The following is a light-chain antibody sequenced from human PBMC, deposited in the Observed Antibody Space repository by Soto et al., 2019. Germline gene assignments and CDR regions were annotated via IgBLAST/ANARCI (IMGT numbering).Light chain of an antibody. CDR3: QQTYSTPFT. J-gene: IGKJ3*01. V-gene: IGKV1-39*01. CDR1: QSINKY. Sequence: DIQMTQSPSSLSASVGDRVTITCRASQSINKYINWYQQKPGKAPNLLINGASSLQSGVPSRFIGSVSGTEFTLTISNLQPEGFATYYCQQTYSTPFTVAPGTKVDI. CDR2: GAS.